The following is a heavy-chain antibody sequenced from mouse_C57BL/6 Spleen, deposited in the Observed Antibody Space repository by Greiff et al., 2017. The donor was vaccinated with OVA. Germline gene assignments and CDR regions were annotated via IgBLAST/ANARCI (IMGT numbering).Heavy chain of an antibody. CDR2: INPSSGYT. V-gene: IGHV1-4*01. D-gene: IGHD2-4*01. CDR1: GYTFPSYT. Sequence: QVQLQQSGAELARPGASVKMSCKASGYTFPSYTMHWVKQRPGQGLEWIGYINPSSGYTKYNQKFKDKATLTADKSSSTAYMQLSSLTSEDSAVYYCANYDYDDWYFDVWGTGTTVTVSS. J-gene: IGHJ1*03. CDR3: ANYDYDDWYFDV.